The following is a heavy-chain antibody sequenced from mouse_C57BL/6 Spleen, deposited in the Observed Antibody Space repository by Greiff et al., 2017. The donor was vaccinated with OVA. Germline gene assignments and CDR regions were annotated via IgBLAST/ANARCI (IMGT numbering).Heavy chain of an antibody. CDR3: AGSPYYYGSSYPAY. CDR2: INPNYGTT. J-gene: IGHJ2*01. D-gene: IGHD1-1*01. V-gene: IGHV1-39*01. CDR1: GYSFTDYN. Sequence: VHVKQSGPELVKPGASVKISCKASGYSFTDYNMNWVKQSNGKSLEWIGVINPNYGTTSYNQKFKGKATLTVDQSSSTAYMQLNSLTSEDSAVYYCAGSPYYYGSSYPAYWGQGTTLTVSS.